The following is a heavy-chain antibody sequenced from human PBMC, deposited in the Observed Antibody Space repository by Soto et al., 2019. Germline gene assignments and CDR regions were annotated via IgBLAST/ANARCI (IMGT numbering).Heavy chain of an antibody. CDR1: GFTFSSYA. Sequence: GSLRLSCAASGFTFSSYAMSWVRQAPGKGLEWVSSISGSGDSTFYADSVKGRFTISRDNSKNKLYLQMNRLRAEDTAVYYCAKSFTIFGVVLTPFDYWGQGTLVTVSS. V-gene: IGHV3-23*01. CDR3: AKSFTIFGVVLTPFDY. CDR2: ISGSGDST. J-gene: IGHJ4*02. D-gene: IGHD3-3*01.